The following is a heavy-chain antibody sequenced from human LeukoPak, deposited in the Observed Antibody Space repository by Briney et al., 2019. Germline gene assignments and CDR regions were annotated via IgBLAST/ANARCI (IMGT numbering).Heavy chain of an antibody. CDR3: ARAAHYDSSAFDY. D-gene: IGHD3-22*01. J-gene: IGHJ4*02. Sequence: SETLSLTCAVYGGSFSGYYWSWIRQPPGKGLEWIGEINHSGSTNYNPSLKSRVTISVDTSKNQFSLKLSSVTAADTAVYYCARAAHYDSSAFDYWGQGTLVTVSS. CDR2: INHSGST. V-gene: IGHV4-34*01. CDR1: GGSFSGYY.